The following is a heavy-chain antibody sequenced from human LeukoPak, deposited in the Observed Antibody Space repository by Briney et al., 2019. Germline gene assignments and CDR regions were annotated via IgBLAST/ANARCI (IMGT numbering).Heavy chain of an antibody. Sequence: SETLSLTCAVYGGSFSGYYWSWIRQPPGKGLEWIGEINHSGSTNYNPSLKSRVTISVDTSKNQFPLKLSSVTAADTAVYYCARGPYLGTGYYYWGQGTLVTVSS. CDR2: INHSGST. CDR3: ARGPYLGTGYYY. V-gene: IGHV4-34*01. CDR1: GGSFSGYY. D-gene: IGHD3/OR15-3a*01. J-gene: IGHJ4*02.